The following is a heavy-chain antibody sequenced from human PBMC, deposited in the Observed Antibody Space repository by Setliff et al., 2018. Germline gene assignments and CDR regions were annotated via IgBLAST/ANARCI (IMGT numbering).Heavy chain of an antibody. J-gene: IGHJ4*02. CDR2: INHSGST. Sequence: SETLSLTCAVYGGSFSGYYWSWIRQPPGKELEWIGEINHSGSTNYNPSLKSRVTISVDTSKNQFSLKLSSVTAADTAVYYCARWRQRRDGYNKWVNYFDYWGQGTLVTVSS. D-gene: IGHD5-12*01. CDR1: GGSFSGYY. V-gene: IGHV4-34*01. CDR3: ARWRQRRDGYNKWVNYFDY.